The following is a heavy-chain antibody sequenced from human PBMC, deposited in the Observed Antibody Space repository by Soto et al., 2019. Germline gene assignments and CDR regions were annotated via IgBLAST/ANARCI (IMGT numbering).Heavy chain of an antibody. Sequence: EVQLVESGGGLVKPGGSLRLSCAASGFTFSNYTMNWVRQTPGKGLEWVSSITGSSSYISYADSLKGRFTISRDNAKNSLYLQMNSLRAEDTAVYYCARDDFSTGFTDYWGQGTLVTVSS. J-gene: IGHJ4*02. CDR3: ARDDFSTGFTDY. CDR2: ITGSSSYI. CDR1: GFTFSNYT. D-gene: IGHD6-19*01. V-gene: IGHV3-21*01.